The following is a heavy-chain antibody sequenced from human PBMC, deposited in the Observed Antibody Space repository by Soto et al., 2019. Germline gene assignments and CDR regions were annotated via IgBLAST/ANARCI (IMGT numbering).Heavy chain of an antibody. J-gene: IGHJ4*02. D-gene: IGHD3-10*01. CDR3: ARDLTTAVLLWFGELYSHFDY. V-gene: IGHV3-30-3*01. CDR2: ISYDGSNK. Sequence: GGSLRLSCAASGFTFSSYAMHWVRQAPGKGLEWVAVISYDGSNKYYADSVKGRFTISRDNSKNTLYLQMNSLRAEDTAVYYCARDLTTAVLLWFGELYSHFDYWGQGT. CDR1: GFTFSSYA.